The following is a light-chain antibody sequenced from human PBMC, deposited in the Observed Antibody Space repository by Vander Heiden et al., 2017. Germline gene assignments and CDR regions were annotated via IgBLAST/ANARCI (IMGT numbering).Light chain of an antibody. CDR3: QQANSVPLT. Sequence: DIQMTQSPSSVSASVGDRVTITCRASQSISSWLAWYQQKPGQAPKLLIYAASSLQSGVPSRFSGSGSGTDFTLTISSLQPEDFATYYCQQANSVPLTFGEGTQVEIK. J-gene: IGKJ4*01. CDR1: QSISSW. V-gene: IGKV1D-12*01. CDR2: AAS.